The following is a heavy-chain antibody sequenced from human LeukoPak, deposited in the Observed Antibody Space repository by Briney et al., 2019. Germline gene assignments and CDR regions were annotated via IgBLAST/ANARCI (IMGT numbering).Heavy chain of an antibody. V-gene: IGHV3-7*04. J-gene: IGHJ4*02. CDR3: TRVTTNGYFEY. CDR2: INFDESEK. CDR1: GFTFSSFW. Sequence: PGGSLRLSCAASGFTFSSFWMGWVRQAPGKGLEWVASINFDESEKHHLDSVKGRFTISRDNAKNSLFLQMNSLRAEDTAIYFGTRVTTNGYFEYWSLGTLVTVSS. D-gene: IGHD1-1*01.